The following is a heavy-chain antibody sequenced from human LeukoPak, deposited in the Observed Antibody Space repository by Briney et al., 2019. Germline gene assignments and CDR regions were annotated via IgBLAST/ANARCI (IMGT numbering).Heavy chain of an antibody. CDR2: INHSGST. Sequence: PSETLSLTCAVYGGSFSGYYWSWIRQPPGKGLEWIGEINHSGSTNYNPSLKSRVTISVDTSKNQFSLKLSSVTAADTAVYYCARDQGVTVDRYNWNPGWFDPWGQGTLVTVSS. CDR1: GGSFSGYY. J-gene: IGHJ5*02. D-gene: IGHD1-20*01. CDR3: ARDQGVTVDRYNWNPGWFDP. V-gene: IGHV4-34*01.